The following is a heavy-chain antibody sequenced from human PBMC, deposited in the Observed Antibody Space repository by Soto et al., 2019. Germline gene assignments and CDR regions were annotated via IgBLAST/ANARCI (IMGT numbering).Heavy chain of an antibody. CDR3: AARIGNIGWYWLDA. V-gene: IGHV1-58*01. J-gene: IGHJ5*02. CDR2: IVLGNGNT. Sequence: SVKVSCKASGFTFTSSAVQWVRQARGQPLEWIGWIVLGNGNTNYAQKFQERVTITRDKSTSTAYMDLSRLRSDDTAMYYCAARIGNIGWYWLDAWGQGTQVTVSS. D-gene: IGHD6-19*01. CDR1: GFTFTSSA.